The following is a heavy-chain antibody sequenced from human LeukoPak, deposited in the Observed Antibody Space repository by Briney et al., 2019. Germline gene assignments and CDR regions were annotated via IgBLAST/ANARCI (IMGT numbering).Heavy chain of an antibody. J-gene: IGHJ4*02. Sequence: PGGSLRLSCGASGFTFNSYSMNWVRQAPGKGLEWVSYISSSTSRIYYADSVKGRFTISRDSARRSLFLQMNSLRAEDTAVYYCAKVESSGWYGVYWGQGTLVTVSS. CDR3: AKVESSGWYGVY. CDR1: GFTFNSYS. CDR2: ISSSTSRI. D-gene: IGHD6-19*01. V-gene: IGHV3-48*01.